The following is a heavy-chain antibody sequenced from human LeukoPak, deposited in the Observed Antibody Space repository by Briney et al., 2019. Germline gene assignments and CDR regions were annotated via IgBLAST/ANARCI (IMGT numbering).Heavy chain of an antibody. Sequence: GGSLRLSCAASGFTFSSYSMNWVRQAPGKGLEWVSSISSSSSYIYYADSVKGRFTISRDNAKNSLYLQMNILRAEDTAVYYCARGLRIEGRYYFDYWGQGTLVTVSS. D-gene: IGHD2-15*01. CDR2: ISSSSSYI. CDR3: ARGLRIEGRYYFDY. CDR1: GFTFSSYS. V-gene: IGHV3-21*01. J-gene: IGHJ4*02.